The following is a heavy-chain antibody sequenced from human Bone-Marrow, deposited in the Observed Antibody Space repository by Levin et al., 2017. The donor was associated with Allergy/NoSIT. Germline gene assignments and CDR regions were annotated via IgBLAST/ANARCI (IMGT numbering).Heavy chain of an antibody. V-gene: IGHV4-34*01. CDR3: ARGGEVPSQYYFDY. CDR2: INFNGIT. D-gene: IGHD1-1*01. J-gene: IGHJ4*02. Sequence: SETLSLTCAVSGESFSGYFWTWIRQSPGQVLEWLGQINFNGITTYNPSLERRVVLSVDPTKRQFSLKLNYLTAADTAVYFCARGGEVPSQYYFDYWGQGTPVTVSS. CDR1: GESFSGYF.